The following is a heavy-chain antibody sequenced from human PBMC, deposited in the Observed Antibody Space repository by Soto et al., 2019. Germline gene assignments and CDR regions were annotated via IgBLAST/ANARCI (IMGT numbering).Heavy chain of an antibody. V-gene: IGHV2-5*01. J-gene: IGHJ5*02. D-gene: IGHD6-19*01. Sequence: QITLKESGPTLVKPTQTLTLTCIFSGFSLRTSGVGVGWIRQPPGKALEWLGFIYWNDDKRYSPSLKSRHTISMDTAKNEVVLRMTNMDPVDTATYYCAKSGSSGWYGWFDPWGQGTLVTVSS. CDR3: AKSGSSGWYGWFDP. CDR1: GFSLRTSGVG. CDR2: IYWNDDK.